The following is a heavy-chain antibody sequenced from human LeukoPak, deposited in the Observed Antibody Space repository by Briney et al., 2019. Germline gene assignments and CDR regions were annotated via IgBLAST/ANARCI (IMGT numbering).Heavy chain of an antibody. CDR3: ARDGTVTAGPFDP. J-gene: IGHJ5*02. V-gene: IGHV3-33*01. CDR1: GITFSSFG. D-gene: IGHD4-11*01. Sequence: GGSLRLSCAAPGITFSSFGMHWFRQAPGKGLEWVAFIWYDGSNKYYADSVKGRFTISRDNSKNTLYLQMNSLRAEDTAVYYCARDGTVTAGPFDPWGRGTLVTVSS. CDR2: IWYDGSNK.